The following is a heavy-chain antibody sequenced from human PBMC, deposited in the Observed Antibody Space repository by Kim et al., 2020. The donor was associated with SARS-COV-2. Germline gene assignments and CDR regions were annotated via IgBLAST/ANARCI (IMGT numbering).Heavy chain of an antibody. CDR2: TYYRSKWYN. D-gene: IGHD1-26*01. Sequence: SQTLSLTCAISGDSVSSNSAAWNWIRQSPSRGLEWLGRTYYRSKWYNDYAVSVKSRITINPDTSKNQFSLQLNSVTPEDTAVYYCARDQFLGGWELLPLDYWGQGTLVTVSS. CDR3: ARDQFLGGWELLPLDY. V-gene: IGHV6-1*01. J-gene: IGHJ4*02. CDR1: GDSVSSNSAA.